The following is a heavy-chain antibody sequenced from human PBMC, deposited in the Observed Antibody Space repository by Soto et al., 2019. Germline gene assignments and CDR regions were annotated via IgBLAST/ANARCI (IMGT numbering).Heavy chain of an antibody. J-gene: IGHJ4*02. CDR2: ISDGGSNK. D-gene: IGHD3-22*01. CDR1: GFTFSSYA. V-gene: IGHV3-30-3*01. CDR3: ARRYSSGPKPFEF. Sequence: PGGSLSLSCAASGFTFSSYAMHWVRQAPGKGLEWVAVISDGGSNKYFADSVKGRFTISRDNSKNTLYLQMNSLRVEDTAVYYCARRYSSGPKPFEFWGQGTLVTVSS.